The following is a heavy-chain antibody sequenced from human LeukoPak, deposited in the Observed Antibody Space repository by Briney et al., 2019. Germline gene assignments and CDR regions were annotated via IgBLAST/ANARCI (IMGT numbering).Heavy chain of an antibody. J-gene: IGHJ4*02. V-gene: IGHV3-7*01. CDR3: TRVIVAVPGYFDHFDF. CDR2: INEDGSNK. Sequence: SGGSLRLSCTASGFSFSNHYMRWIRQAPGKGLEWVANINEDGSNKWHLGSVKGRFTVSRDNARNSLYLQMNSLRVEDTAVYYCTRVIVAVPGYFDHFDFWGQGVLVTVSS. CDR1: GFSFSNHY. D-gene: IGHD2-21*02.